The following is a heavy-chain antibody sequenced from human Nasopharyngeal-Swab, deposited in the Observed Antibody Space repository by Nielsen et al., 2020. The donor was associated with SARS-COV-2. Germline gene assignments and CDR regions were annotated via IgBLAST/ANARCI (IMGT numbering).Heavy chain of an antibody. D-gene: IGHD2-2*01. J-gene: IGHJ4*02. CDR3: ARDYCSSTSCYDY. V-gene: IGHV3-48*04. CDR2: ISSSSSTI. CDR1: GFTFSSYN. Sequence: GESLKISCAASGFTFSSYNMNWVRQAPGKGLEWVSYISSSSSTIYYADSVKGRFTISRDNAKNSLYLQMNSLRAEDTAVYYCARDYCSSTSCYDYWGQGTLVTVSS.